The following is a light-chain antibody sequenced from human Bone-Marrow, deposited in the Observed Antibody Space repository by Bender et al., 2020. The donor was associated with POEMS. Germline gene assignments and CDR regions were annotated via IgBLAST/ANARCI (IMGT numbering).Light chain of an antibody. J-gene: IGLJ3*02. V-gene: IGLV2-14*02. CDR3: QSYDNSLGGWV. Sequence: QSVLTQPASVSGSPGQSITISCTGTSNDFGTYNLVSWYQQHPGKAPRLMIYDVSDRPSGVSNRFSGSKSGNTASLTITGLQAEDEGDYYCQSYDNSLGGWVFGGGTKLTVL. CDR1: SNDFGTYNL. CDR2: DVS.